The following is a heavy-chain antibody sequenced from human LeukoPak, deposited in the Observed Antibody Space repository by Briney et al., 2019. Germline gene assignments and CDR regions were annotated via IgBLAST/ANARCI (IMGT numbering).Heavy chain of an antibody. Sequence: SETLSLTCTVSGGSISSSSYYWGWIRQPPGTGLEWIGNIYYSGNTYYNPSLKSRVTISVDTSKNQFSLKLSTVTAADTAVYYCARASHDYGDYSHFDYWGQGTLVTVSS. CDR2: IYYSGNT. J-gene: IGHJ4*02. CDR3: ARASHDYGDYSHFDY. CDR1: GGSISSSSYY. D-gene: IGHD4-17*01. V-gene: IGHV4-39*07.